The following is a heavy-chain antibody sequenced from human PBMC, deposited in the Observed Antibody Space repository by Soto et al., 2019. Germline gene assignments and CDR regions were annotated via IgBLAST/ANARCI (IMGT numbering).Heavy chain of an antibody. D-gene: IGHD2-15*01. Sequence: EVQLVDSGGGLVQPGRSLRLSCTASGFTFGDYAMIWVRQAPGKGLEWVGYITSKNYGGTTEYAASVKGRFAISRDDSNSIVYLQMNSLKTEDTAIYYCTRLPPARRGYCSGGSCYPFDYWGQGTLVTVSS. CDR1: GFTFGDYA. V-gene: IGHV3-49*04. CDR3: TRLPPARRGYCSGGSCYPFDY. J-gene: IGHJ4*02. CDR2: ITSKNYGGTT.